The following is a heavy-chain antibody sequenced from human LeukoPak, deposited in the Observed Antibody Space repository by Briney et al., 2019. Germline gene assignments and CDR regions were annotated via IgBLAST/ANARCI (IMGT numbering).Heavy chain of an antibody. CDR1: GFTFDDYA. CDR3: AKDTPHHCGDYGWFDP. V-gene: IGHV3-43*02. J-gene: IGHJ5*02. CDR2: ISGDGGST. D-gene: IGHD4-17*01. Sequence: GGSLRLSCAASGFTFDDYAMHWVRQAPGKGLEWVSLISGDGGSTYYADSVKGRFTISRDNSKNSLYLQMNSLRTEDTALYYCAKDTPHHCGDYGWFDPWGQGTLVTVSS.